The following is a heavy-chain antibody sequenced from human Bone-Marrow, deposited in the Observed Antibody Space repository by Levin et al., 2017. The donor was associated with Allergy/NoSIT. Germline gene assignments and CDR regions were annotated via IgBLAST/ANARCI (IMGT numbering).Heavy chain of an antibody. CDR2: VSAHNGNT. Sequence: ASVKVSCKASGYIFNLYGIAWVRQAPGQGLEWMGWVSAHNGNTDYAQKFQGRVTMTTDTSTSTIYMELRSLRSDDTAVYYCARVEYHDSSAYCGSWGQGTPVTVSS. D-gene: IGHD3-22*01. V-gene: IGHV1-18*01. J-gene: IGHJ4*02. CDR1: GYIFNLYG. CDR3: ARVEYHDSSAYCGS.